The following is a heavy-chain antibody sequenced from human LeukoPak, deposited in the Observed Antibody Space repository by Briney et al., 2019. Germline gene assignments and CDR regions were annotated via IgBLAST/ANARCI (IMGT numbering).Heavy chain of an antibody. D-gene: IGHD3-22*01. Sequence: GGSLRLSCAASGFTFSNYAMGWVRQAPGKGLEWVSAISGRGGSTYYSDSVKGRFTISRDNSKNTLYLQMNSLRAEDTAVHYCAKASGTSGYYSRDAVDIWGQGTMDTVSS. J-gene: IGHJ3*02. CDR3: AKASGTSGYYSRDAVDI. CDR2: ISGRGGST. V-gene: IGHV3-23*01. CDR1: GFTFSNYA.